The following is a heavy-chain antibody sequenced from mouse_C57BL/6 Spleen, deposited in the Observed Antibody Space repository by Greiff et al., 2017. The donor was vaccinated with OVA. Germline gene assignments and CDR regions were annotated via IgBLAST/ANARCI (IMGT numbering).Heavy chain of an antibody. CDR1: GFTFSSYA. V-gene: IGHV5-9-1*02. Sequence: EVKLVESGEGLVKPGGSLKLSCAASGFTFSSYAMSWVRQTPEKRLEWVAYISSSGDYIYYADTVKGRFTISRDNARNTLYLQMSSLKSEDTAMYYCTRDDYDAWFAYWGQGTLVTVSA. CDR2: ISSSGDYI. D-gene: IGHD2-4*01. CDR3: TRDDYDAWFAY. J-gene: IGHJ3*01.